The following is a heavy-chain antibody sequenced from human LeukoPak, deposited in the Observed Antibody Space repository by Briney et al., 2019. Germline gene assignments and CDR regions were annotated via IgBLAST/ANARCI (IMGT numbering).Heavy chain of an antibody. Sequence: GGSLRLSCAASGFTFSSYWMHWVRQAPGKGLVWVSRIISDGSSTSYADSVKGRFTISRDNAKNTLYLQMNSLRAEDTAVYYCARDQPLRLRQLYYYYMDVWGKGTTVTVSS. V-gene: IGHV3-74*01. CDR2: IISDGSST. J-gene: IGHJ6*03. D-gene: IGHD6-25*01. CDR3: ARDQPLRLRQLYYYYMDV. CDR1: GFTFSSYW.